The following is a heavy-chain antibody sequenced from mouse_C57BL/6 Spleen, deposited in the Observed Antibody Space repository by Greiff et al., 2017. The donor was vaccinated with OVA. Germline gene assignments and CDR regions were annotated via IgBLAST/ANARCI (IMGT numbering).Heavy chain of an antibody. CDR1: GFTFSDYG. V-gene: IGHV5-17*01. Sequence: DVQLVESGGGLVKPGGSLKLSCAASGFTFSDYGMHWVRQAPEKGLEWVAYISSGSSTIYYADTVKGRFTISRDNAKNTLFLQMTSLRSEDTAMYYCARRDFHFDYWGQGTTLTVSS. CDR3: ARRDFHFDY. J-gene: IGHJ2*01. CDR2: ISSGSSTI. D-gene: IGHD3-3*01.